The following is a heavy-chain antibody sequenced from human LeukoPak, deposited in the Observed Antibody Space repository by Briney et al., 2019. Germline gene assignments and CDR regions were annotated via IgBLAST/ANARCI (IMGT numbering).Heavy chain of an antibody. D-gene: IGHD2-2*01. V-gene: IGHV3-30*04. J-gene: IGHJ6*04. CDR3: ARDLVGYALGIMDV. CDR2: ISYDGSNK. CDR1: GFTFSSYA. Sequence: GRSLRLSCAASGFTFSSYAMHWVRQAPGKGLEWVEVISYDGSNKYYADSVKGRFTISRDNSKNTLYLQMNSLRAEDTAVYYCARDLVGYALGIMDVWGKGTTVTVSS.